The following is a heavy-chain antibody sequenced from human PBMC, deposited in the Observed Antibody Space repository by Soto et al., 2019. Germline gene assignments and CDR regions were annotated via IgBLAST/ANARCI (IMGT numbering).Heavy chain of an antibody. Sequence: SGPNAGEPTQTLTLTCTFSGFSLSTIGMRVSWIRQPPGKALEWLARIDWDDDKFYSTSLKTRLTISKDTSKNQVVLTMTNMDPVDTATYYCARISGSSLNAYWFDPWGQGTLVTVSS. CDR3: ARISGSSLNAYWFDP. CDR1: GFSLSTIGMR. CDR2: IDWDDDK. D-gene: IGHD6-6*01. V-gene: IGHV2-70*04. J-gene: IGHJ5*02.